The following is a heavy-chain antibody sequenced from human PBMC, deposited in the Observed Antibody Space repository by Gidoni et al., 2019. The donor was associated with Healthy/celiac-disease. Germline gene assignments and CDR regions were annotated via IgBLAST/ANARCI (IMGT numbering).Heavy chain of an antibody. CDR3: ARVSRWLQGYFDY. CDR1: GFTVSSNY. J-gene: IGHJ4*02. CDR2: IYSGGST. D-gene: IGHD5-12*01. Sequence: EVQLVESGGGLIQPGGSLRLSCAASGFTVSSNYMSWVRQAPGKGLEWVSVIYSGGSTYYADSVKGRFTISRDNSKNTLYLQMNSLRAEDTAVYYCARVSRWLQGYFDYWGQGTLVTVSS. V-gene: IGHV3-53*01.